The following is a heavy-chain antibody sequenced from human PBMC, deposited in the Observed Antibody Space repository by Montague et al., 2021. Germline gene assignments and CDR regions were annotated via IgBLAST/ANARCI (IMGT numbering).Heavy chain of an antibody. V-gene: IGHV4-59*08. Sequence: SETLSLTCTVSGGSISNYFWTWIRQPPGKGLEWIGFISYSGRTTNYNPSLKSRVTISADTSMNQFSLNLRSVTAADTAVYFCARRLGIRAPFDYWGQGTLVTVSS. J-gene: IGHJ4*02. D-gene: IGHD7-27*01. CDR1: GGSISNYF. CDR3: ARRLGIRAPFDY. CDR2: ISYSGRTT.